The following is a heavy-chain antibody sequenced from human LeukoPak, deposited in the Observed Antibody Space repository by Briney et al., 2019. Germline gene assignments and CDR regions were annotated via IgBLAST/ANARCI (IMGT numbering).Heavy chain of an antibody. V-gene: IGHV4-61*02. D-gene: IGHD6-6*01. CDR3: ASSIAARDDAFGI. J-gene: IGHJ3*02. Sequence: PSQTLSLTCTVSGGSISSGSYYWSWIRQPAGKGLEWIGRIYTSGSTNYDPSLKSRVTISVDTSKNQFSLKLSSVTAADTAVYYCASSIAARDDAFGIWGQGTMVTVSS. CDR1: GGSISSGSYY. CDR2: IYTSGST.